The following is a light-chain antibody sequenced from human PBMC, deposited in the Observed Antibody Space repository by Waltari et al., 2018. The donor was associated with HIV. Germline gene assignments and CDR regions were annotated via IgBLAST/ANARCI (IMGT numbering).Light chain of an antibody. CDR2: MAA. V-gene: IGKV1-5*03. CDR3: QQYNSYSLWT. J-gene: IGKJ1*01. Sequence: DIQMTQSPSSLSASVGDRVTITCRVTQSISSWLAWLQQKPGKDPKLLIYMAASLESGVPSRFSGSGSGTECTLTISSLQPDDFATYYCQQYNSYSLWTFGQGTKVEIK. CDR1: QSISSW.